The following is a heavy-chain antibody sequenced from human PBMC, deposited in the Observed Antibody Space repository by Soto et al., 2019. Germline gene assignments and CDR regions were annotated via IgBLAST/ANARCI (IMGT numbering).Heavy chain of an antibody. J-gene: IGHJ6*02. V-gene: IGHV1-18*04. CDR1: GYTFTSYG. Sequence: QVQLVQSGAEVKKPGASVKVSCKASGYTFTSYGFSWVRQAPGQGLEWMGWINAYTGNTNYAQKFQGRVTMTTDTPTSTAQMELWSLISDYTAVYYCARSWVTGKGGMDVWGQGTTVTVSS. D-gene: IGHD3-16*01. CDR3: ARSWVTGKGGMDV. CDR2: INAYTGNT.